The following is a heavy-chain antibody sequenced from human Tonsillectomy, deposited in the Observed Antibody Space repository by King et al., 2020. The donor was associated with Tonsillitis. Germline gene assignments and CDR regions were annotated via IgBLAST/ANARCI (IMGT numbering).Heavy chain of an antibody. J-gene: IGHJ3*01. CDR1: GGTFSSYA. CDR3: ARDYRDYYDSSGFQGAFDF. Sequence: QLVQSGAEVKKPGSSVKVSCKASGGTFSSYALSWVRQTPGQGLEWMGGIIPIFGTANYAQKFQGSVTITADESPSTAYMELSSRTSEDTAVYYCARDYRDYYDSSGFQGAFDFWGQGTMVTVSS. V-gene: IGHV1-69*01. D-gene: IGHD3-22*01. CDR2: IIPIFGTA.